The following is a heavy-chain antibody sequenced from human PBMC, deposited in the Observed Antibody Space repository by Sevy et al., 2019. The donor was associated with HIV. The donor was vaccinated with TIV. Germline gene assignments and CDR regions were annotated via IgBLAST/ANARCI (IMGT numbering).Heavy chain of an antibody. CDR3: ARGYCSGTSCSSGRAWVAFDI. Sequence: GGSLRLSCAVSGFTFSSYSMIWVRQAPGKGLEWVSSISSSSNYIYYADSVKGRFTISRDNAKDSLFLQMNRLRAEDTAIYYWARGYCSGTSCSSGRAWVAFDIWGQGTMVTVSS. V-gene: IGHV3-21*01. CDR2: ISSSSNYI. D-gene: IGHD2-15*01. J-gene: IGHJ3*02. CDR1: GFTFSSYS.